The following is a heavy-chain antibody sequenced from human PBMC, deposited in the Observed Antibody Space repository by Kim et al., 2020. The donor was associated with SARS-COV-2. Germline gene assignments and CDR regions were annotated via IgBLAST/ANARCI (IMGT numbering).Heavy chain of an antibody. CDR2: VSYDGSDK. CDR1: GFTFSSYG. D-gene: IGHD6-19*01. V-gene: IGHV3-33*06. Sequence: GGSLRLSCAASGFTFSSYGMNWLRQVPGKGLEWVAHVSYDGSDKYYADSVKGRFTISKDFSRKTLYLQMNSLRAGDTALYYCAKASRSSIACHYYAIDVWGRGTAVTVPS. CDR3: AKASRSSIACHYYAIDV. J-gene: IGHJ6*01.